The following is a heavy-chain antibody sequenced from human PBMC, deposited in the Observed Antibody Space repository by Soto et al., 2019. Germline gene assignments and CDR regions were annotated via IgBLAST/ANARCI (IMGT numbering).Heavy chain of an antibody. Sequence: SETLSLTCSVSDGSISPYYWGWIRQPPGKGLEWIGYIYYAGTTKYNPSLQSRVTISVDTSKNQFSLRLISVTAADTAVYYCARLGGYYQAFDSWGQGTLVTVSS. CDR3: ARLGGYYQAFDS. V-gene: IGHV4-59*08. CDR2: IYYAGTT. D-gene: IGHD3-22*01. CDR1: DGSISPYY. J-gene: IGHJ4*02.